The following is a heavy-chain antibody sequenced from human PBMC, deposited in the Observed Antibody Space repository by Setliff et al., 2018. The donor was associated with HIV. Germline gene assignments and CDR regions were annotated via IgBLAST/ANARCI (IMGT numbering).Heavy chain of an antibody. CDR1: GASITTDTYY. D-gene: IGHD2-8*01. J-gene: IGHJ4*02. CDR2: SYHRGST. Sequence: SETLSLTCTVSGASITTDTYYWAWIRHPPGKGLEWIGSSYHRGSTHHNPSLKSRVTFSVDTSKNQFSLKLSSVTAADTAVYYCARSFGNGNSRLGNWGQGTLVTVSS. CDR3: ARSFGNGNSRLGN. V-gene: IGHV4-39*01.